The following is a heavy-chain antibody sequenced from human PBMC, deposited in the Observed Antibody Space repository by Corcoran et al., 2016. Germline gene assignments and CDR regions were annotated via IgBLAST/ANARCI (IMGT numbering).Heavy chain of an antibody. J-gene: IGHJ6*02. V-gene: IGHV1-69*01. Sequence: QVQLVQSGAEVKKPGSSVKVSCKASGGTFSSYAISWVRQAPGQGLEWMGGIIPIFGTANYAQKFQGRVTITADESTSTAYMELSSLRSEDTAMYYVARSQLLVTGYYYYGMDVWGQGTTVTVSS. CDR1: GGTFSSYA. D-gene: IGHD2-2*01. CDR3: ARSQLLVTGYYYYGMDV. CDR2: IIPIFGTA.